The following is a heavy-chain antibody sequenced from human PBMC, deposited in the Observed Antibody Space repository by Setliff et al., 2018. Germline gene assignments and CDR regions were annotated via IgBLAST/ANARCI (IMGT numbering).Heavy chain of an antibody. CDR2: XXXXXXXX. Sequence: GGSLRLSCAASGFTFSTYAMHWVRQAPGKGLEXVXNXXXXXXXXXXXXXXKGRXXISRDNAKNSLYLQMNSLRAEDTAVYYCAREPSVTLIAVVPWYFDYWGQGTLVTVSS. CDR1: GFTFSTYA. CDR3: AREPSVTLIAVVPWYFDY. D-gene: IGHD3-22*01. J-gene: IGHJ4*02. V-gene: IGHV3-48*04.